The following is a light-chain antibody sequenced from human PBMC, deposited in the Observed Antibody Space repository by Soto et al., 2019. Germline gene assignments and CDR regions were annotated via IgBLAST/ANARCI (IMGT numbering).Light chain of an antibody. J-gene: IGKJ1*01. V-gene: IGKV1-5*03. Sequence: DIQMTQSPSTLSASIGDRVTITCRASQNISNWLAWYQQKPGKAPKLLIYKSSSLEGGVPSRFSGSASGTEFTSAVSSLEHYYFETYCYQHYDGLTVTFDQGTKVEIK. CDR3: QHYDGLTVT. CDR1: QNISNW. CDR2: KSS.